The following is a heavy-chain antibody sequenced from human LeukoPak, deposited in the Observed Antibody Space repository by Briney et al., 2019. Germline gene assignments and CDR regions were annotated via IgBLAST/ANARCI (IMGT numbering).Heavy chain of an antibody. CDR3: ARNVGSGFDY. CDR2: INPSGGST. CDR1: GYTFTSYY. J-gene: IGHJ4*02. V-gene: IGHV1-46*01. Sequence: ASVKVSCKASGYTFTSYYMHWVRQAPGQGLEWMGIINPSGGSTSYAQKFQGRVTMTRDTSTSAVYMELSSLRSEDTAMYYCARNVGSGFDYWGQGTLVTVSS. D-gene: IGHD1-1*01.